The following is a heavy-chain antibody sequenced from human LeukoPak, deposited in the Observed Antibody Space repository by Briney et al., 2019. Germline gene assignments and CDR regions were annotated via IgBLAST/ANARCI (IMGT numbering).Heavy chain of an antibody. J-gene: IGHJ4*02. Sequence: PSETLSLTCAVYGGSFSGYYWSWIRQPPGKGLEWIGEINHSGSTNYNPSLKSRVTISVDTSKNQFSLKLSSVTAADTAVYYCASALGYSSSWCYFDYWGQGTLVTVSS. V-gene: IGHV4-34*01. D-gene: IGHD6-13*01. CDR1: GGSFSGYY. CDR2: INHSGST. CDR3: ASALGYSSSWCYFDY.